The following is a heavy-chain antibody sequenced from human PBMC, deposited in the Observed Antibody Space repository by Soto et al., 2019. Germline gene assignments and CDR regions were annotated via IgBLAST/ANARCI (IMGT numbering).Heavy chain of an antibody. J-gene: IGHJ4*02. D-gene: IGHD1-26*01. CDR2: IIPIFGTA. V-gene: IGHV1-69*13. CDR1: GGAFSSYA. CDR3: ARAQWELLPFDY. Sequence: ASVKVSCKASGGAFSSYAISWVRQAPGQGLEWMGGIIPIFGTANYAQKFQGRVTITADESTSTAYMELSSLRSEDTAVYYCARAQWELLPFDYWGQGTLVTVPQ.